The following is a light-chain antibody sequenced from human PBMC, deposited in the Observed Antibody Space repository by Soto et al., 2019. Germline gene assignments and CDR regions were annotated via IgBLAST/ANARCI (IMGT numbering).Light chain of an antibody. V-gene: IGKV1-39*01. J-gene: IGKJ1*01. CDR1: QSIISY. CDR3: QQSYISPRT. Sequence: DIQMTQSPSSLSASIGDRVTITCRASQSIISYLNWYQQKPGKAPKLLIYTTSNLPSGVPSRFTGSGSGTDFTLTISSLQPEDFATYYCQQSYISPRTFGQGTKVEIK. CDR2: TTS.